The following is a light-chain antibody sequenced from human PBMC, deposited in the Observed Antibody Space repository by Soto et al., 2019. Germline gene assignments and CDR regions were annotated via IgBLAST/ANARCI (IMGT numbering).Light chain of an antibody. CDR3: QQRSSWPT. CDR1: QSVSNY. V-gene: IGKV3-11*01. CDR2: DES. J-gene: IGKJ3*01. Sequence: IVLTQAPATRPLSIQERVTLSARASQSVSNYVAWYQQKPWQAPRLIIYDESTRATRIPGRFSGSGSGTDFTLTISSLELEDFAIYYCQQRSSWPTFGPGTKVDIK.